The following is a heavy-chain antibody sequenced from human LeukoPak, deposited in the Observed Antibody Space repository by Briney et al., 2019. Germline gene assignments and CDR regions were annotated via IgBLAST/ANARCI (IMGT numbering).Heavy chain of an antibody. CDR3: AKSRIVVVPAAIPLPDY. CDR1: GFTFSSYG. CDR2: IRYDGSNK. V-gene: IGHV3-30*02. J-gene: IGHJ4*02. Sequence: GGSLRLSCAASGFTFSSYGMHWVRQAPGKGLEWVAFIRYDGSNKYYADSVKGRFTISRDNSKNTLYLQMNSLRAEDTAVYYCAKSRIVVVPAAIPLPDYWGQGTLVTVSS. D-gene: IGHD2-2*02.